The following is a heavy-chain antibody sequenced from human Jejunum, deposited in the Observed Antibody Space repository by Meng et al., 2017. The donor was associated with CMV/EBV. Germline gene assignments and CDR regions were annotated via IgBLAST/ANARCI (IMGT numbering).Heavy chain of an antibody. Sequence: TYYWSWIRQPPGKGLEWIGYIYYSGSTNYNPSLKSRVTISVDTSKNQFSLKLSSVNSADTAVYYCAREGHYDTRENYNYFNGVDVWGQGTKVTVSS. CDR1: TYY. D-gene: IGHD3-22*01. CDR2: IYYSGST. J-gene: IGHJ6*02. V-gene: IGHV4-59*01. CDR3: AREGHYDTRENYNYFNGVDV.